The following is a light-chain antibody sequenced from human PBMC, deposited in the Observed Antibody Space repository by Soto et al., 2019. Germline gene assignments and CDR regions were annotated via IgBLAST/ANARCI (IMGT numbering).Light chain of an antibody. CDR3: PAWDDSLSGV. CDR1: SSNIGSNT. J-gene: IGLJ1*01. V-gene: IGLV1-44*01. Sequence: QSFLTQHTSSSGTPGQRITISCSGSSSNIGSNTVNWYQQLPGTAPKLLIYSNNQRPSGVADRFSGSKSGTSASLAISGLQSEDEADYYCPAWDDSLSGVFGTGTKVTVL. CDR2: SNN.